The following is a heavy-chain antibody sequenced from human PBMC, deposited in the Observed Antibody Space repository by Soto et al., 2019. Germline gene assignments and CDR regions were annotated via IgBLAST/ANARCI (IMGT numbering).Heavy chain of an antibody. CDR2: IYYSGST. Sequence: QVQLQESGPGLVKPSQTLSLTCTVSGGSISSGGYYWSWIRQHPGKGLEWIGYIYYSGSTYYNPSLKXRXTXPXXTSKNHFSLKLSSVTAADTAVYYCARAYGSGYMDVWGQGTTVTVSS. J-gene: IGHJ6*02. CDR1: GGSISSGGYY. V-gene: IGHV4-31*03. D-gene: IGHD3-10*01. CDR3: ARAYGSGYMDV.